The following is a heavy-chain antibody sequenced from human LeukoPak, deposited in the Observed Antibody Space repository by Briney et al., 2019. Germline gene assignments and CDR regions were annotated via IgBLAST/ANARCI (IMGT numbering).Heavy chain of an antibody. V-gene: IGHV1-2*02. Sequence: ASVKVSCKASGYTFTGYYMHWVRQAPGQGLEWMGWINPNSGGTNYAQKFQGRVTMTRDTSISTAYMELSRLRSDDTAVYYCAVYGSGSYYNVFGPSQDFDYWGQGTLVTVSS. CDR3: AVYGSGSYYNVFGPSQDFDY. CDR2: INPNSGGT. CDR1: GYTFTGYY. J-gene: IGHJ4*02. D-gene: IGHD3-10*01.